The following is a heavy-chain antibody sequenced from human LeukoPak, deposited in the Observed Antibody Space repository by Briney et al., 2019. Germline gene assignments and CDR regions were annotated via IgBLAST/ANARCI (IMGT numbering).Heavy chain of an antibody. V-gene: IGHV4-34*01. J-gene: IGHJ6*02. Sequence: SETLSLTCAVYGGSFSGYYWSSIRQPPGKGLEWIGEINHSGSTNYNPSLKSRVTISEDTSKNQFSLKLSSVTAADTAVYYCARRRGQGSGSYFHYYYYGMDVWGQGTTVTVSS. CDR2: INHSGST. D-gene: IGHD3-10*01. CDR1: GGSFSGYY. CDR3: ARRRGQGSGSYFHYYYYGMDV.